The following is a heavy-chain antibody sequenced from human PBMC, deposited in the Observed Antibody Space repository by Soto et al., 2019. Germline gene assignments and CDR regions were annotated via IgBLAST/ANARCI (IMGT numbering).Heavy chain of an antibody. J-gene: IGHJ6*02. V-gene: IGHV3-43*01. CDR1: GFTFDDYT. Sequence: GGSLRLSCAASGFTFDDYTMHWVRQAPGKGLEWVSLVSWDGGSTYYADSVKGRFTISRDNSKNSLYLQMNSLRTEDTALYYCAKDTATLYYYYGMDVWGQGTTVTVSS. CDR2: VSWDGGST. CDR3: AKDTATLYYYYGMDV.